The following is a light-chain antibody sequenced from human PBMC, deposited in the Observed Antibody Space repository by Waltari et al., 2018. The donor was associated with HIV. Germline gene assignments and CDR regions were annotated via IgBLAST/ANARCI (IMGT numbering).Light chain of an antibody. Sequence: QSALTQPASVSGSPGQSITISCTGGHSDVGTYNFVSWYQQQPGKAPKVMIYEVNKRPSGVSNRFSGSKSDNRASLTISGVQAEDEADYYCCSYAGSNTWVFGGGTKLTVL. CDR2: EVN. J-gene: IGLJ3*02. CDR1: HSDVGTYNF. CDR3: CSYAGSNTWV. V-gene: IGLV2-23*02.